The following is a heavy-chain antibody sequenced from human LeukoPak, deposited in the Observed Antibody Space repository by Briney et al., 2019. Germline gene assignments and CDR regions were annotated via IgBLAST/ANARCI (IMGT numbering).Heavy chain of an antibody. CDR1: GYTFTGYY. D-gene: IGHD2-15*01. V-gene: IGHV1-2*02. J-gene: IGHJ5*02. Sequence: ASVKVSCKASGYTFTGYYMHWVRQAPAQGPEWMGWINPNSGGTDYAQKFQGRVTMTRDTSINTAYMEVISLRPDDTAVYYCARGRYCSDGNCYHNWFDPWGQGTLVIVSS. CDR2: INPNSGGT. CDR3: ARGRYCSDGNCYHNWFDP.